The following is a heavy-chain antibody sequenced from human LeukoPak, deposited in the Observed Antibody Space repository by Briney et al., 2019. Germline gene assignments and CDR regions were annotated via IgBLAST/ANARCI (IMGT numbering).Heavy chain of an antibody. CDR1: GFTFSSYA. CDR3: AKDEAPAAGSWNYYYGMDV. CDR2: IGGSGGST. Sequence: GGSLRLSCVASGFTFSSYAMSWVRQAPGKGLGWVSAIGGSGGSTYYADSVKGRFTVSRDDFKTTLYLQMNSLRVEDTAVYYCAKDEAPAAGSWNYYYGMDVWGQGTTVTVSS. J-gene: IGHJ6*02. D-gene: IGHD6-13*01. V-gene: IGHV3-23*01.